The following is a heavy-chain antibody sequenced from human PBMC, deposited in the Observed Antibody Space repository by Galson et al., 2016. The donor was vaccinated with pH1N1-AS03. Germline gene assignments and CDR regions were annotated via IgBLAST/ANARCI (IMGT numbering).Heavy chain of an antibody. D-gene: IGHD3-22*01. J-gene: IGHJ4*02. CDR1: GLIFSNCD. V-gene: IGHV3-33*01. CDR2: IWRDGSEK. CDR3: ATGQVDDTDY. Sequence: SLRLSCAVSGLIFSNCDMHWVRQAPGKGLEWVAVIWRDGSEKYYGDSVKGRFIISRDNSKNTLSLQMNNLRAGDTAMYYCATGQVDDTDYWGQGTLVTVSS.